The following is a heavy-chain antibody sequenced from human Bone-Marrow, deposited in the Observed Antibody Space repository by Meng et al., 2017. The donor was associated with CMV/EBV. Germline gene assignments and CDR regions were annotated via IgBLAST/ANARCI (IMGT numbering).Heavy chain of an antibody. CDR3: ARRAATDPYYFAD. V-gene: IGHV4-39*01. Sequence: GSLRLSCTVSGGSISSSSYYWGWIRQPPGKGLEWIGSIYYSGSTYYNPSLKSRVTISVDTSKNQFSLKLSSVTAADTAVYYCARRAATDPYYFADWGPGNLVNVSS. J-gene: IGHJ4*02. CDR1: GGSISSSSYY. CDR2: IYYSGST.